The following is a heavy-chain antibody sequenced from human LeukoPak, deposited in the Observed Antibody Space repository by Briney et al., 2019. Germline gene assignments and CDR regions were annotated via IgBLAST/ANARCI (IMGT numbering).Heavy chain of an antibody. CDR3: ARVGDFGDYGGTD. J-gene: IGHJ4*02. V-gene: IGHV1-46*01. CDR1: GYTFTSYY. Sequence: ASVKVSCEASGYTFTSYYIHWVRQAPGQGLEWMGIINPNDGSTSYSQKFQGRVTMTRDMSTNTAYMELSSLRSEDTAVYYCARVGDFGDYGGTDWGQGTLVTVSS. CDR2: INPNDGST. D-gene: IGHD4-17*01.